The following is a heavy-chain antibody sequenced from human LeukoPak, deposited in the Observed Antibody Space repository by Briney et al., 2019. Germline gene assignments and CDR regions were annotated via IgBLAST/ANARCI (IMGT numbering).Heavy chain of an antibody. J-gene: IGHJ4*02. V-gene: IGHV3-74*01. Sequence: PGGSLRLSCAAYGFTFGNYWMHWVRQAAGKGLVWVSRIDTDGSSTSDAASVRGRVTVSRDNARNTLYLQMNSLGADDTAVYYCARAGYCSGGSCYFDYWGQGTQVIVSS. D-gene: IGHD2-15*01. CDR3: ARAGYCSGGSCYFDY. CDR2: IDTDGSST. CDR1: GFTFGNYW.